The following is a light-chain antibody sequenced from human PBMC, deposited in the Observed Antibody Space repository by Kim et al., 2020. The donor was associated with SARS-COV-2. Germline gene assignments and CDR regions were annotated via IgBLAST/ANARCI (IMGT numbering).Light chain of an antibody. J-gene: IGLJ3*02. CDR3: QTWGTGIRV. V-gene: IGLV4-69*01. CDR2: LNSDGSH. Sequence: ASVKLTCTRSSGHSSYAIAWHQQQPKKGPRYLMKLNSDGSHSKGDGIPDRFSGSSSGAERYLTISSLQSEDEADYYCQTWGTGIRVFGGGTQLTVL. CDR1: SGHSSYA.